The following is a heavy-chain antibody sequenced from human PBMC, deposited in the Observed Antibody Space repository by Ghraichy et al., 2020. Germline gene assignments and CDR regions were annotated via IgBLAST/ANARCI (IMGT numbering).Heavy chain of an antibody. Sequence: GGSLRLSCAASGFSFSNYAMSWVRQAPGKGLEWVSGISGSTGSTYYVDSVRGRFTISRDNSKNTLYLQMNSLRAEDTAVYHCAKDRGDFWSGYQGDGFDIWGQGTMVTVYS. CDR1: GFSFSNYA. CDR3: AKDRGDFWSGYQGDGFDI. J-gene: IGHJ3*02. D-gene: IGHD3-3*01. V-gene: IGHV3-23*01. CDR2: ISGSTGST.